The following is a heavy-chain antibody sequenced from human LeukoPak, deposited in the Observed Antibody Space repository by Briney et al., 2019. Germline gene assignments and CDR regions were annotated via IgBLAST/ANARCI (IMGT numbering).Heavy chain of an antibody. D-gene: IGHD3-3*01. J-gene: IGHJ6*02. V-gene: IGHV3-23*01. CDR3: ARDVAIFGVVPKYGMDV. CDR2: ISASGGGT. Sequence: PGGSLRLSCAASGFTFSSYTMSWVRQAPGKGLQWVSAISASGGGTEYADSVKGRFTISRDNSKNMVYLQMNSLRAEDTAVYYCARDVAIFGVVPKYGMDVWGQGTTVTVSS. CDR1: GFTFSSYT.